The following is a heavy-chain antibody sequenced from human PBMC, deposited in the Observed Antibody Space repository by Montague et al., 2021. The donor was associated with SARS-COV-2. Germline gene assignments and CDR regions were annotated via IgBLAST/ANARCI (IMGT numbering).Heavy chain of an antibody. CDR2: INHSGST. J-gene: IGHJ5*02. V-gene: IGHV4-34*01. CDR1: GGSFSGYY. CDR3: ASLTLGYCSSTSCYSDWFDP. Sequence: SGTLSLTCAVYGGSFSGYYWSWIRQPPGKGLEWIGEINHSGSTNYNPSLKSRVTISVDTSKNQFSLKLSSVTAADTAAYYCASLTLGYCSSTSCYSDWFDPWGQGTLVTVSS. D-gene: IGHD2-2*02.